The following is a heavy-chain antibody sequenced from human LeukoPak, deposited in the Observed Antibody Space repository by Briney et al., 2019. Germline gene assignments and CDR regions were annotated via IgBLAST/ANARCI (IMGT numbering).Heavy chain of an antibody. Sequence: GGSLGLSCAASGFTFSSYAMSWVRQAPGKGLEWVSAISGSGGSTYYADSVKGRFTISRDNSKNTLYLQMNSLRAEDTAVYYCAKASNGGYEGLFDYWGQGTLVTVSS. CDR2: ISGSGGST. V-gene: IGHV3-23*01. CDR1: GFTFSSYA. J-gene: IGHJ4*02. CDR3: AKASNGGYEGLFDY. D-gene: IGHD5-12*01.